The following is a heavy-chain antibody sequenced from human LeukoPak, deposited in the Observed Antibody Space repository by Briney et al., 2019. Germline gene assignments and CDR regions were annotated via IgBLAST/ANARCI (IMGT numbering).Heavy chain of an antibody. CDR2: IYNSGST. D-gene: IGHD6-25*01. V-gene: IGHV4-34*01. CDR3: ARRGSSGRSFDY. J-gene: IGHJ4*02. CDR1: DESFSDYY. Sequence: SETLSLTCAVYDESFSDYYWGWIRQPPGKGLEWVGCIYNSGSTYYDPSLKSRVTISVDTSKNQVSLKVNSVTAADTAVYYCARRGSSGRSFDYWGQGTLVIVSS.